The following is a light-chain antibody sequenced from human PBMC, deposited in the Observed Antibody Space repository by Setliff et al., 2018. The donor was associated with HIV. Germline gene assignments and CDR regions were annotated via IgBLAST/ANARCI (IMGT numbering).Light chain of an antibody. J-gene: IGLJ1*01. CDR3: NSYTSSSTYV. Sequence: QSVLAQPRSVSGSPGQSVTISCTGTSRDIGAYNYVSWYQQHPDKAPKLIIYDVSRRPSGVPDRFSGSKSGNTASLTISGLQAEDEADYYCNSYTSSSTYVFGTGTKVTVL. CDR1: SRDIGAYNY. V-gene: IGLV2-11*01. CDR2: DVS.